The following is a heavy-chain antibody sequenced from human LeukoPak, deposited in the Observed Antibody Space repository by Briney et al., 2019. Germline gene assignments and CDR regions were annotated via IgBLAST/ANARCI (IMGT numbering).Heavy chain of an antibody. V-gene: IGHV5-51*01. CDR2: IYPGDSDT. D-gene: IGHD6-19*01. J-gene: IGHJ3*02. CDR3: ARRGIAVAGHAFDI. Sequence: HGGSLKISCKGSGYRFTSYWIGGVRQLPGKGLEWVGIIYPGDSDTRNSPSFHGQVTLSAVKSISTAYLQWSSLKASDTAMYYCARRGIAVAGHAFDIWGQGTTVTVSS. CDR1: GYRFTSYW.